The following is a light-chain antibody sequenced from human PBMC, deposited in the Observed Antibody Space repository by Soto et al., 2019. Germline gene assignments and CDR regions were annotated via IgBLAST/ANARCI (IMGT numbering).Light chain of an antibody. V-gene: IGKV3-20*01. CDR3: QQYGSSPLT. Sequence: EIGLTQSPGTLSLSPGERATLYCRASQSVSNNYLAWYQQKPGQAPTLLIYGASRRATGIPDRFSGSGSGTDFTLTISRLEPEDFAVYSCQQYGSSPLTFGGGTKVEIK. J-gene: IGKJ4*01. CDR1: QSVSNNY. CDR2: GAS.